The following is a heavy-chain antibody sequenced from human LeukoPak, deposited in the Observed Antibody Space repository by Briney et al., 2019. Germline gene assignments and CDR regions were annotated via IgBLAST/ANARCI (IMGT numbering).Heavy chain of an antibody. CDR1: GFTFNSYA. J-gene: IGHJ6*02. Sequence: GGSLRLSCAASGFTFNSYAMHWVRQAPGKGLEWVAAIAYDGSNKYYGDSVKGRFTISRDTSKTTLSLQMNSLRAEDTAVYSCAKDRDYYGSGGMDVSGQGTTVTVTS. V-gene: IGHV3-30*18. CDR3: AKDRDYYGSGGMDV. D-gene: IGHD3-10*01. CDR2: IAYDGSNK.